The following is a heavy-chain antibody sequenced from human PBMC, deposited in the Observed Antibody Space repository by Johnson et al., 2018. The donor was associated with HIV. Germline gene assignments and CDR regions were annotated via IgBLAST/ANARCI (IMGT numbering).Heavy chain of an antibody. V-gene: IGHV3-7*05. CDR3: ARDRLYYGSSWYEESNAFDI. Sequence: VHLVESGGGLVQPGGSLRLSCASPGFTFRRHWMSWVRQAPGKGLGWVANIKQDGSEKYYVDSVKGRFTISRDNAKNSLYLQMNSLRAEDTAVYYCARDRLYYGSSWYEESNAFDIWGQGTMVTVSS. CDR1: GFTFRRHW. CDR2: IKQDGSEK. D-gene: IGHD6-13*01. J-gene: IGHJ3*02.